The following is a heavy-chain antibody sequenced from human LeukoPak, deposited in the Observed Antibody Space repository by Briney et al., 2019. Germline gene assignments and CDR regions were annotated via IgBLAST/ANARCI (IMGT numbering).Heavy chain of an antibody. CDR3: ASSPANYYDSSVYFDY. V-gene: IGHV5-51*01. CDR1: GYSFTSYW. J-gene: IGHJ4*02. Sequence: GESLKTSCKGSGYSFTSYWIGWVRQMPGKGLEWMGIIYPGDSDTRYSPSFQGQVTISADKSISTAYLQWSSLKASDTAMYYCASSPANYYDSSVYFDYWGQGTLVTVSS. D-gene: IGHD3-22*01. CDR2: IYPGDSDT.